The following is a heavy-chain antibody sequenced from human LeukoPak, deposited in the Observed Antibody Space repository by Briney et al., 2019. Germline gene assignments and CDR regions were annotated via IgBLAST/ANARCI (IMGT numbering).Heavy chain of an antibody. D-gene: IGHD2-21*01. CDR2: IKSKIDGGTT. Sequence: GGSLRLSCAASGFTFNNAWMNWVRQAPGKGLEWVGRIKSKIDGGTTDYAAPVKGRFTISRDDSKNTLYLQMNSLKTEDTAVYYCAKDLLLPDYWGQGTLVTVSS. CDR1: GFTFNNAW. CDR3: AKDLLLPDY. J-gene: IGHJ4*02. V-gene: IGHV3-15*07.